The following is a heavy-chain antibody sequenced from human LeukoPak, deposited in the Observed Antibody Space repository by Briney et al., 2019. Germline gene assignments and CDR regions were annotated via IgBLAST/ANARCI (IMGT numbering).Heavy chain of an antibody. CDR3: AKANGWLPVY. V-gene: IGHV3-43*02. D-gene: IGHD6-19*01. CDR2: IYGHGGST. J-gene: IGHJ4*02. CDR1: GFTFDDSA. Sequence: PGGSLRLSCTTSGFTFDDSALHWFRQAPGKGLEWVSLIYGHGGSTFYAGSVKGRFTISRDNNKNSLSLQMNSLRTEDTAVYYCAKANGWLPVYWGQGTLVTVSS.